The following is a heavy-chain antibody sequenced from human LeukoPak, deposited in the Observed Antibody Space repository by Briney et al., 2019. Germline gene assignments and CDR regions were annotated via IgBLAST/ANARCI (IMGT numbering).Heavy chain of an antibody. V-gene: IGHV3-23*01. CDR3: AHSSSWPSYYYYGMDV. CDR1: GFTFSNYA. J-gene: IGHJ6*02. Sequence: GGSLRLSCAASGFTFSNYAMSWVRQAPGKGLEWVSGTSGSGGTTYYADSVKGRFTISRDNAKNSLYLQMNSLRAEDTAVYYCAHSSSWPSYYYYGMDVWGQGTTVTVSS. D-gene: IGHD6-13*01. CDR2: TSGSGGTT.